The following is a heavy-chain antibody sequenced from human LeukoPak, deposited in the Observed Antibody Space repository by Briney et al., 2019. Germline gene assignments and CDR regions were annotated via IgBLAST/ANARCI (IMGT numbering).Heavy chain of an antibody. Sequence: GASVKVSCXASGGTFSSYAISWVRQAPGQGLEWMGGIIPIFGTANYAQKSQGRVTITADESTSTAYMELSSLRSEDTAVYYCARADSTSNWFDPWGQGTLVTVSS. D-gene: IGHD5/OR15-5a*01. CDR3: ARADSTSNWFDP. V-gene: IGHV1-69*01. CDR2: IIPIFGTA. J-gene: IGHJ5*02. CDR1: GGTFSSYA.